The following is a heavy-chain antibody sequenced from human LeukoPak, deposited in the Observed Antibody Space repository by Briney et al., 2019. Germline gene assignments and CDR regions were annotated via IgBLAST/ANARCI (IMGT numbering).Heavy chain of an antibody. V-gene: IGHV3-21*04. D-gene: IGHD1-26*01. J-gene: IGHJ6*02. CDR1: GFTFSSYS. CDR2: ISSSSTYI. CDR3: AREGGNYGKDV. Sequence: PGGSLRLSCAASGFTFSSYSMNWVRQAPGKGLEWVSSISSSSTYIYYADSVKGRFTVSRDNAKNSLYLQMNSLRVEETAVYYCAREGGNYGKDVWGRGTTVIVSS.